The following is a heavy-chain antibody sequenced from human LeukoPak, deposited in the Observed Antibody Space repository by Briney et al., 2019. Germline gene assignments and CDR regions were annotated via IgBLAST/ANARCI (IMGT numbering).Heavy chain of an antibody. CDR1: GYTFTNYG. CDR2: ISAYNGNT. Sequence: ASVKVSCKASGYTFTNYGISWVRQAPGQGLEWMGWISAYNGNTKYAQNLQGRVTMTTDTYTSTASMELRSLRSDDTAVYYCARAPSGSLVVPAAKRPWYFDLWGRGTLVTVSS. D-gene: IGHD2-2*01. CDR3: ARAPSGSLVVPAAKRPWYFDL. V-gene: IGHV1-18*01. J-gene: IGHJ2*01.